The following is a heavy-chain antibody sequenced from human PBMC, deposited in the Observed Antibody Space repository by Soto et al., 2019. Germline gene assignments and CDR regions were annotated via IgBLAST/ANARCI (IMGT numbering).Heavy chain of an antibody. CDR1: GGSISSYY. D-gene: IGHD4-17*01. CDR2: IYYSGST. V-gene: IGHV4-59*01. Sequence: PSETLSLTCTVSGGSISSYYWSWIRQPPGKGLEWIGYIYYSGSTNYNPSLKSRVTISVDTSKNQFSLKLSSVTAADTAVYYCARSIDYGDYRYAFDIWGQGTMVTVSS. J-gene: IGHJ3*02. CDR3: ARSIDYGDYRYAFDI.